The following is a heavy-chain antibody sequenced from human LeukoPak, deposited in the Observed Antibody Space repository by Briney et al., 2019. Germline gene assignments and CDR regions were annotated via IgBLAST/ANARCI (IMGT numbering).Heavy chain of an antibody. CDR2: IYPGDSDT. V-gene: IGHV5-51*01. CDR3: AREYSSSSLWFDP. Sequence: PGESLKISCKASGYTFPTYWIGWVRQMPGKGLEWMGIIYPGDSDTRYSPSFQGQVTISADKSISTAYLQWSSLKASDTAMYYCAREYSSSSLWFDPWGQGTLVTVSS. CDR1: GYTFPTYW. D-gene: IGHD6-6*01. J-gene: IGHJ5*02.